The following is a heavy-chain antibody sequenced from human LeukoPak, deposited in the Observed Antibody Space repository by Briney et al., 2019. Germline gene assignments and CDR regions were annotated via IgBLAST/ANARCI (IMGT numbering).Heavy chain of an antibody. CDR2: IKSKTDGGTT. D-gene: IGHD5-24*01. Sequence: GGSLRLSCAASGFTFSNAWMSWVRQAPGKGLEWVGRIKSKTDGGTTDYAAPVKGRFTISRDDSKNTLYLQMNSLKTEDTAVYYCTTDPLVLEMATITGYFDCWGQGTLVTVSS. CDR1: GFTFSNAW. V-gene: IGHV3-15*01. J-gene: IGHJ4*02. CDR3: TTDPLVLEMATITGYFDC.